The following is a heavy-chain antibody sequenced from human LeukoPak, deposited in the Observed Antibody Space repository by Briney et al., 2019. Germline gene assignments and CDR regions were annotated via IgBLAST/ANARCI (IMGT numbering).Heavy chain of an antibody. Sequence: SAKVSCKASGSTFSSYAISWVRQAPGQGLEWMGRIIPIFGTANYAQKFQGRVTITTDESTSTAYMELSSLRSEDTAVYYCARSLNYYDSSGYYSPFDIWGQGTMVTVSS. CDR3: ARSLNYYDSSGYYSPFDI. J-gene: IGHJ3*02. CDR2: IIPIFGTA. V-gene: IGHV1-69*05. D-gene: IGHD3-22*01. CDR1: GSTFSSYA.